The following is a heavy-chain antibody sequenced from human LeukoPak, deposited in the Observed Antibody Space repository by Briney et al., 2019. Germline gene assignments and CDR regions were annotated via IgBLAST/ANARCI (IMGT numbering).Heavy chain of an antibody. Sequence: SETLSLTCTVSGGSISSYYWSWIRQPPGKGLEWIGYIYYSGSTNYNPSLKSRVTISVDTSKNQFSLKLSSVTAADTAVYYCARSSYYYDSSGYYSPYFDYWGQGTLVTVSS. CDR2: IYYSGST. D-gene: IGHD3-22*01. V-gene: IGHV4-59*01. CDR1: GGSISSYY. CDR3: ARSSYYYDSSGYYSPYFDY. J-gene: IGHJ4*02.